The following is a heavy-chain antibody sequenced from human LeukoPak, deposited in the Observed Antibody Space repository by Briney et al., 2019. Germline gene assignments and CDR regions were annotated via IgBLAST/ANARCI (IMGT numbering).Heavy chain of an antibody. V-gene: IGHV1-24*01. CDR1: GYTLTELS. CDR2: VDHEDGET. Sequence: ASVKVSCKVSGYTLTELSMHGVRQAPGKGLEGMGGVDHEDGETIYAQKFQGRVTMSEDTSTDTAYMELSSLRSDATAVYYGATGGGIVGSYFAYWGQGSLVTVSS. D-gene: IGHD1-26*01. J-gene: IGHJ4*02. CDR3: ATGGGIVGSYFAY.